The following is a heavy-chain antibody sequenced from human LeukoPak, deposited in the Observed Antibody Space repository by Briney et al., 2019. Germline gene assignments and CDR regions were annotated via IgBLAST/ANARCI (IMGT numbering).Heavy chain of an antibody. V-gene: IGHV3-38-3*01. J-gene: IGHJ6*03. CDR1: GFTVSSNE. D-gene: IGHD3-3*01. CDR3: AKAYYDFWSGYYKSFMDV. CDR2: LSGGST. Sequence: GGSLRLSCAASGFTVSSNEMSWVRQAPGGGPEWVSSLSGGSTYDVGSRKGRFSISRDNYKNTLYLQMNSLRAEDTAVYYCAKAYYDFWSGYYKSFMDVWGKGTTVTVSS.